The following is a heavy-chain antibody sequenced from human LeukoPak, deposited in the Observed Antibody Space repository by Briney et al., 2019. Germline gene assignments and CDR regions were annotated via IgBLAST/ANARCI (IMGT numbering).Heavy chain of an antibody. CDR1: GGSISSGGYY. D-gene: IGHD3-3*01. CDR3: ARGVFEASDHYFDY. CDR2: IYYSGST. V-gene: IGHV4-31*03. Sequence: SETLSLTCTVSGGSISSGGYYWSWIRQHPGKGLEWIGYIYYSGSTYYNPSLKSRVTISVDTSKNQFSLKLSSVTAADTAVYYCARGVFEASDHYFDYWGQGTLVTISS. J-gene: IGHJ4*02.